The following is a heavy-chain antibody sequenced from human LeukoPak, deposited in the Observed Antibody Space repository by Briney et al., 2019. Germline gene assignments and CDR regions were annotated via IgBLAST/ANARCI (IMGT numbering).Heavy chain of an antibody. CDR1: GFTFSSYS. V-gene: IGHV3-48*01. D-gene: IGHD2-21*02. Sequence: GGSLRLSCAASGFTFSSYSMNWVRQAPGKGLEWVSYISSSSSTIYYADSVKGRFTISRDNAKNSLYLQMNSLRAEDTAVYYCARSSYCGGDCYWGLFDSWGQGTLVTVSS. CDR2: ISSSSSTI. J-gene: IGHJ4*02. CDR3: ARSSYCGGDCYWGLFDS.